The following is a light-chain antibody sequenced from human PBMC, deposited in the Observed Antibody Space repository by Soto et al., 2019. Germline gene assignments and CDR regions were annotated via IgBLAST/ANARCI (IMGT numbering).Light chain of an antibody. CDR2: GTS. CDR3: QQYGTLPWT. CDR1: QSVTSGY. Sequence: EVVLTQSQGTLSLSPGERATLSCRASQSVTSGYLAWYQQKRGQAPKVLIYGTSRRVTGIPDRFSGSGSGTDFTLTISRLEPEDFAVYHCQQYGTLPWTFGQGTKVDIK. J-gene: IGKJ1*01. V-gene: IGKV3-20*01.